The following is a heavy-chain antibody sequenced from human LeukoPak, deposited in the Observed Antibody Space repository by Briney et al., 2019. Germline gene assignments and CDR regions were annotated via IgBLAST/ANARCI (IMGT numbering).Heavy chain of an antibody. D-gene: IGHD2-2*02. CDR2: IYYSGST. CDR3: ARGGSDCSSTSCYSRWFDP. CDR1: GGSISSYY. Sequence: TSETLSLTCTVSGGSISSYYWSWIRQPPGKGLEWIGYIYYSGSTNYNPSLKSRVTVSVDTSKNQFSLKLSSVTAADTAVYYCARGGSDCSSTSCYSRWFDPWGQGTLVTVSS. J-gene: IGHJ5*02. V-gene: IGHV4-59*01.